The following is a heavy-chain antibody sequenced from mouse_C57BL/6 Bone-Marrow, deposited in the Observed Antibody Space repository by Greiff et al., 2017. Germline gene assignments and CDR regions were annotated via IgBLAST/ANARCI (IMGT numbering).Heavy chain of an antibody. J-gene: IGHJ2*01. V-gene: IGHV1-4*01. Sequence: QVQLQQSGAELARPGASVKMSCKASGYTFTSYTMHWVKQRPGQGLEWIGYINPSSGYTKYNQKFKDKATLTADKSSSTAYMQLSSLTSEDSAVDYCARGGPKGVFDYWGQGTTLTVSS. CDR1: GYTFTSYT. CDR3: ARGGPKGVFDY. CDR2: INPSSGYT.